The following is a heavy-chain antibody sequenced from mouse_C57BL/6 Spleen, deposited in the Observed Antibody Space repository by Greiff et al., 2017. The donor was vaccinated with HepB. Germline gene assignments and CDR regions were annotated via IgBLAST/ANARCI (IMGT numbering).Heavy chain of an antibody. J-gene: IGHJ1*03. Sequence: QVQLQQSGAELVKPGASVKLSCKASGYTFTSYWMHWVKQRPGQGLEWIGMIHPNSGSTNYNEKFKSKATLTVDKSSSTAYMQLSSLTSEDSAVYYCARKALYGSSYGYFDVWGTGTTVTVSS. CDR2: IHPNSGST. V-gene: IGHV1-64*01. CDR3: ARKALYGSSYGYFDV. CDR1: GYTFTSYW. D-gene: IGHD1-1*01.